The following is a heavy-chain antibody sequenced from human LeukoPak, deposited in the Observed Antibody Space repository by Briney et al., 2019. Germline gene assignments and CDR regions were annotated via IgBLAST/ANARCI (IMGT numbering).Heavy chain of an antibody. CDR1: GGSISSGSYY. CDR3: ARVPGGALNWFDP. Sequence: SETLSLTCTVSGGSISSGSYYWSWIRQPAGKGLEWIGRIYTTGNTNYNPSLKSRVTISVDTSKNQFSLKLSSVTAADTAVYYCARVPGGALNWFDPWGQGTLVTVSS. J-gene: IGHJ5*02. CDR2: IYTTGNT. V-gene: IGHV4-61*02. D-gene: IGHD1-1*01.